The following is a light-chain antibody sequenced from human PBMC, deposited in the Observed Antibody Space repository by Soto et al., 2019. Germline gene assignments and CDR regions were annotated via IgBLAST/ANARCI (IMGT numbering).Light chain of an antibody. J-gene: IGKJ1*01. V-gene: IGKV1-9*01. CDR2: AAS. CDR1: QGISTY. Sequence: DIQLTQSPSFLSASVGDRVTMTCRASQGISTYLAWYQQKQGKAPKLLIYAASTLQSGVPSRFSGSGSGTELAIAISSLQPEDFETYYCQQLLTYPQTFGQGTKVDIK. CDR3: QQLLTYPQT.